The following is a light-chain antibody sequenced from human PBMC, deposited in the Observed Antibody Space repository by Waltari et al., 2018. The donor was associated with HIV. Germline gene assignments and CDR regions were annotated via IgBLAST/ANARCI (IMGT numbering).Light chain of an antibody. Sequence: IGITQSPYSLALSLGGRAPIPTKSNQSVLYSSNNKNFLAWYQQKSGQRPKLLVYWASTRESGVPDRFSGSGSGTDFTLTISSLQAEDVAVYFCQQHYTTPYTFGQGTKLEIK. J-gene: IGKJ2*01. CDR3: QQHYTTPYT. CDR2: WAS. CDR1: QSVLYSSNNKNF. V-gene: IGKV4-1*01.